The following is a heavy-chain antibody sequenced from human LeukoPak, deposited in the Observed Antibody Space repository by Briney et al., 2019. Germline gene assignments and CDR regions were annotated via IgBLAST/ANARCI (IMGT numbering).Heavy chain of an antibody. V-gene: IGHV4-59*01. Sequence: PSETLSLTCTVSGGSISSYYWSWIRQPPGKGLEWIGYIYYSGSTNYNPSLKSRVTISVKTSKNQFSLKLSSVTAADTAIYYCARTTEGYAGGPGYSYYYYMDVWGKGTTVTISS. CDR2: IYYSGST. CDR3: ARTTEGYAGGPGYSYYYYMDV. CDR1: GGSISSYY. J-gene: IGHJ6*03. D-gene: IGHD5-12*01.